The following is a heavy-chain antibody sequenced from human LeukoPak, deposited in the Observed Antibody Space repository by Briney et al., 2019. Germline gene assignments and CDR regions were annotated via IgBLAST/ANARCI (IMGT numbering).Heavy chain of an antibody. CDR3: AKDQGGGLRYFDWFYFDY. J-gene: IGHJ4*02. CDR2: ISYDGSNK. D-gene: IGHD3-9*01. CDR1: GFTLSSYG. V-gene: IGHV3-30*18. Sequence: GGSLRLSCAASGFTLSSYGMHWVRQAPGKGLEWVAVISYDGSNKYYADSVKGRFTISRDNSKNTLYLQMNSLRAEDTAVYYCAKDQGGGLRYFDWFYFDYWGQGTLVTVSS.